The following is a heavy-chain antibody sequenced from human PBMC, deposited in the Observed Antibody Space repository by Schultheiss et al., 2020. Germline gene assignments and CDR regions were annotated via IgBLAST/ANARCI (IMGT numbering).Heavy chain of an antibody. V-gene: IGHV4-34*01. CDR2: INHSGST. J-gene: IGHJ5*02. CDR1: GGSISGYY. D-gene: IGHD4-17*01. Sequence: SETLSLTCTVSGGSISGYYWSWIRQPPGKGLEWIGEINHSGSTNYNPSLKSRVTISVDTSKNQFSLKLSSVTAADTAVYYCARGRGTVTTEYNWFDPWGQGTLVNVSS. CDR3: ARGRGTVTTEYNWFDP.